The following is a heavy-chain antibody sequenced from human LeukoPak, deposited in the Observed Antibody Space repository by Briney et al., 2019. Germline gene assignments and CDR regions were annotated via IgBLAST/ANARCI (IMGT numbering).Heavy chain of an antibody. V-gene: IGHV1-2*02. CDR2: INPNSGGT. CDR3: ARDPAYYDSSGYYHDAFDI. CDR1: GYTFTGYY. J-gene: IGHJ3*02. D-gene: IGHD3-22*01. Sequence: ASVKVSCKASGYTFTGYYMHWVRQAPGQGLEWMGWINPNSGGTNYAQKFQGRVTMTRDTSISTAYMELSRLRSDDTAVYYCARDPAYYDSSGYYHDAFDIWGQGTMVTVSS.